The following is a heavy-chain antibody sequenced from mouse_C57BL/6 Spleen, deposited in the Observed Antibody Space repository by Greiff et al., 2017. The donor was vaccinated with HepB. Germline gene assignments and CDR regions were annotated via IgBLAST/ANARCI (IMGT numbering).Heavy chain of an antibody. J-gene: IGHJ2*01. V-gene: IGHV1-50*01. CDR3: ARCYYELRRDY. CDR1: GYTFTSYW. D-gene: IGHD2-2*01. Sequence: VQLQQPGAELVKPGASVKLSCTASGYTFTSYWMQWVQQRPGQGLEWIGEIDPSDSYTNYTQTFKGNATLTVDTSSSIAYMQLSSLTSEDSAVYYCARCYYELRRDYWGQGTTLTVSS. CDR2: IDPSDSYT.